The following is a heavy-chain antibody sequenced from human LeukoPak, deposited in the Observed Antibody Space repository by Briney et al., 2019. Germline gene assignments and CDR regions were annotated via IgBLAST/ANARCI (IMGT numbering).Heavy chain of an antibody. CDR1: GGSINSGSYY. J-gene: IGHJ6*02. V-gene: IGHV4-39*07. CDR3: ARDRKWFGELLSSYYYYGMDV. Sequence: PSETLSLTCTVSGGSINSGSYYWGWIRQPPGKGLEWIGSMYYSGATYYNPSLKSRVTVSLDMSKNQFSLKLTSVTAADTAVYYCARDRKWFGELLSSYYYYGMDVWGQGTTVTVSS. D-gene: IGHD3-10*01. CDR2: MYYSGAT.